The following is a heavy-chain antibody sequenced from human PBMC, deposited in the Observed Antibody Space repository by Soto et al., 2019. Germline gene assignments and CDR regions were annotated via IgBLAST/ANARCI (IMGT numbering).Heavy chain of an antibody. D-gene: IGHD2-21*02. CDR3: ARGPSCGGDCYLFDY. J-gene: IGHJ4*02. CDR2: ISAYNGNT. Sequence: ASVKVSCKASGYTFTSYGISWVRQAPGQGLEWMGWISAYNGNTNYAQKLQGRVTMTTDTSTSTAYMELRSLRSDDTAVYYCARGPSCGGDCYLFDYWGQGTQVTVSS. V-gene: IGHV1-18*04. CDR1: GYTFTSYG.